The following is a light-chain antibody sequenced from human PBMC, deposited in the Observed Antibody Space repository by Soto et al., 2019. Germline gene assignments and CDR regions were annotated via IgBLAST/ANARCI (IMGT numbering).Light chain of an antibody. CDR2: GAS. CDR3: QQYNKWPPQYT. Sequence: EIVMTQSPATLSVSPGERATLSCRASQSINSDLAWYQQKPGQAPRLLIYGASTRATDTPARISGSGSGTDFTLTISSLQSEDFAVYYCQQYNKWPPQYTFGQGTKLEIK. V-gene: IGKV3-15*01. CDR1: QSINSD. J-gene: IGKJ2*01.